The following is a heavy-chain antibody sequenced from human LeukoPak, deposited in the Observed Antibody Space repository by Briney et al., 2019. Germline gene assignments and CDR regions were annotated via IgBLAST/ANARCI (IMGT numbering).Heavy chain of an antibody. CDR1: GVTISSCTSY. CDR2: IYYTGTT. D-gene: IGHD4-23*01. Sequence: SQTLSLTCTVSGVTISSCTSYWSWIRQHPGKGLEWIGYIYYTGTTYYNPSLKSRVTISVDTSKNQFSLKLSSVTAADTAVYYCARGDGGNSGEYWFDPWGQGTLVTVSS. J-gene: IGHJ5*02. CDR3: ARGDGGNSGEYWFDP. V-gene: IGHV4-31*03.